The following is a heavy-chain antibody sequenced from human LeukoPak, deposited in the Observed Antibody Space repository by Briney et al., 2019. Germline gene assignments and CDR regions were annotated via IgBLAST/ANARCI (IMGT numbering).Heavy chain of an antibody. Sequence: GGSLRLSCETSGFTFSDYAMSWVRQAPGKGLEWVSAISGSGGSTYYADSVKGRFTISRDNSKNTLYLQMNSLRAEDTAVYYCAKDYDFWSGDAFDIWGQGTMVTVSS. CDR1: GFTFSDYA. J-gene: IGHJ3*02. CDR3: AKDYDFWSGDAFDI. D-gene: IGHD3-3*01. CDR2: ISGSGGST. V-gene: IGHV3-23*01.